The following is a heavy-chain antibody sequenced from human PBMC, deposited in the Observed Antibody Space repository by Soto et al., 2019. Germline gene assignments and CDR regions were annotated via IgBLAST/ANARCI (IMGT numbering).Heavy chain of an antibody. D-gene: IGHD4-17*01. J-gene: IGHJ4*02. V-gene: IGHV1-46*01. CDR3: ARATVTTHDGDY. Sequence: QVQLVQSGAEVKKPGASVKVSCKASGYTFTSYYMHWVRQAPGQGLEWMGIITPSGGSTSYAQKFQGRVTMTRDTSTSTVYMELSSLRSEDTAVYYCARATVTTHDGDYWGQGTLVTVSS. CDR1: GYTFTSYY. CDR2: ITPSGGST.